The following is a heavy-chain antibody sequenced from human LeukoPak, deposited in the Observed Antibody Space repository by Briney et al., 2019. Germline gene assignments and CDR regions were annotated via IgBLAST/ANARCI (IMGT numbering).Heavy chain of an antibody. Sequence: ASVKVSCKASGGTFNNYAISWVRQAPGQGLEWMGGIIHIFGTTNYAQKFQDRVTITADESTRTAWTELSSLTSEDTAVYYCAISSSGYTYGYVSGWFDPWGQGTLVTVSS. V-gene: IGHV1-69*13. CDR2: IIHIFGTT. CDR1: GGTFNNYA. D-gene: IGHD5-18*01. CDR3: AISSSGYTYGYVSGWFDP. J-gene: IGHJ5*02.